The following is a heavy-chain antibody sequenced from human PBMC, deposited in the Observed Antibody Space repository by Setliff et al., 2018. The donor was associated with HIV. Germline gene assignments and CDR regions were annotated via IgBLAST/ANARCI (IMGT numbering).Heavy chain of an antibody. CDR3: ARGITIFGVALNPEFDY. D-gene: IGHD3-3*01. J-gene: IGHJ4*02. CDR2: IYSGGST. CDR1: GFTVSSNY. V-gene: IGHV3-66*02. Sequence: GGSLRLSCAASGFTVSSNYMSWVRQAPGKGLEWVSVIYSGGSTYYADSVKGRFTISRDNSKNTLYLQMNSLIAEDTAVYYCARGITIFGVALNPEFDYWGQGTLVTVSS.